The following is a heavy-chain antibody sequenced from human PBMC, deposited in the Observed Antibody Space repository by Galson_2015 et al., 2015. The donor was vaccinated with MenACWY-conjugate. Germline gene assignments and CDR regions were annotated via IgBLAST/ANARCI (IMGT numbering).Heavy chain of an antibody. CDR3: ARVRDGHKWVAFDY. D-gene: IGHD5-24*01. Sequence: SLRLSCAASGFTFSSYWVHWVRQAPGKGLVWVSQINSDGSSTSYADSVKGRFTISRGNAKNTLYLQMNSLRAEDTAVYYCARVRDGHKWVAFDYWGQGTLVAVSS. CDR2: INSDGSST. J-gene: IGHJ4*02. V-gene: IGHV3-74*01. CDR1: GFTFSSYW.